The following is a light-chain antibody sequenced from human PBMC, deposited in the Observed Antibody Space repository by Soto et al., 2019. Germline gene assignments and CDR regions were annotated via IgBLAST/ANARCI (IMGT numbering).Light chain of an antibody. CDR2: DAS. V-gene: IGKV3-11*01. Sequence: EIVLTQSPATLSLSPGKRATLSCRASQSVSSYLAWYQHKPGQAPRLLIYDASTRATDIPARFSGSGSGTDFTLTISSLESEDSAIYYCQQRSNWPSISFGQGTRLEIK. CDR1: QSVSSY. J-gene: IGKJ5*01. CDR3: QQRSNWPSIS.